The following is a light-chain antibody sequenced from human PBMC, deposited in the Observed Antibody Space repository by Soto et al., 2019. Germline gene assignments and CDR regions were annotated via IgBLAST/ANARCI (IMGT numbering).Light chain of an antibody. CDR2: DVS. J-gene: IGLJ1*01. V-gene: IGLV2-14*01. CDR3: STYTRSGVYV. CDR1: SSDVGGYNA. Sequence: QSALTQPASVYGSPGQSITISCTGTSSDVGGYNAVSWYQQHPGRAPKLMIYDVSNRPSGISNRFSGSKSGSTASLTISGLQAEDDADYYCSTYTRSGVYVFGAGTKVTVL.